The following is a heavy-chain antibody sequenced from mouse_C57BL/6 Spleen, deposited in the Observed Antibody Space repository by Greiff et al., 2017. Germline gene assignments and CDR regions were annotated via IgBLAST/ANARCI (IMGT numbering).Heavy chain of an antibody. Sequence: QVQLQQPGAELVKPGASVKLSCKASGYTFTSYWMHWVKQRPGRGLEWIGRIDPKSGGTKYNEKFKSKATLTVDKPSSTAYMQLSSLTSEDSAVYYCARSGLTGTFAYWGQGTLVTVSA. CDR1: GYTFTSYW. D-gene: IGHD4-1*01. CDR3: ARSGLTGTFAY. V-gene: IGHV1-72*01. J-gene: IGHJ3*01. CDR2: IDPKSGGT.